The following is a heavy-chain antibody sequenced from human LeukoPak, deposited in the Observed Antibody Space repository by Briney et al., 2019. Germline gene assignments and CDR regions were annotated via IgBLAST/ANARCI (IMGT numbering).Heavy chain of an antibody. CDR3: ARGLGSYSTTWYPPLRH. D-gene: IGHD2/OR15-2a*01. J-gene: IGHJ4*02. V-gene: IGHV1-8*01. Sequence: ASVKVSCKASGYTFTSFDINWVRQAPGQGLEWMGWMNPGSGDTGYAQRFQGRVIMTRDTSTNTAYMELSSLRSEDTAVYYCARGLGSYSTTWYPPLRHWGQGTLVTVSS. CDR1: GYTFTSFD. CDR2: MNPGSGDT.